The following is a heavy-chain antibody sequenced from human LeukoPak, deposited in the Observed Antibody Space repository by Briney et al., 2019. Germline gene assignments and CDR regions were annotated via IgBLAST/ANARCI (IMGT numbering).Heavy chain of an antibody. D-gene: IGHD5-18*01. CDR3: ASPERGYSYGPFDY. CDR1: GGSISSSSYY. V-gene: IGHV4-39*01. J-gene: IGHJ4*02. CDR2: IYYSGST. Sequence: SETLSLTCTVSGGSISSSSYYWGWIRQPPGKGLEWIGSIYYSGSTYYNPSLKSRVTISVDTSKNQFSLKLSSVTAADTAVYYCASPERGYSYGPFDYWGQGTLVTVSS.